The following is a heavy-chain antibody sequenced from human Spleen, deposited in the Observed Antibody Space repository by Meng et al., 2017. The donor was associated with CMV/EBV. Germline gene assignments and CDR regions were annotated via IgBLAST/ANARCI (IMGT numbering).Heavy chain of an antibody. Sequence: YTFTTYDLSWVRQAAGQGLEWLGSVNPHSGSTGYAQKFRGRVTLTSTTSESTAYMELSSLRSDDTAVYYCVRGVGHDDFWRSNWFDPWGQGTLVTVSS. J-gene: IGHJ5*02. V-gene: IGHV1-8*01. CDR1: YTFTTYD. CDR3: VRGVGHDDFWRSNWFDP. D-gene: IGHD3-3*01. CDR2: VNPHSGST.